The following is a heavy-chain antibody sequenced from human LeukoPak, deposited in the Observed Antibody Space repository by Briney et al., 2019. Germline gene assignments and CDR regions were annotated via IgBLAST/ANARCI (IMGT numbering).Heavy chain of an antibody. V-gene: IGHV4-34*01. CDR3: ARHYGP. CDR2: INHSGST. J-gene: IGHJ4*02. CDR1: DESFSGYY. D-gene: IGHD3-16*01. Sequence: PSETLSLTCAVYDESFSGYYWSWIRQPPGKGLEWIGEINHSGSTNYNPSLKSRVTISVDTSKNQFSLKLNSVTATDTAVYYCARHYGPWGQGTLVTVSS.